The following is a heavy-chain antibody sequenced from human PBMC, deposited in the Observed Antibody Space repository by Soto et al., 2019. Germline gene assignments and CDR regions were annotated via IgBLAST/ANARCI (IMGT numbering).Heavy chain of an antibody. V-gene: IGHV1-69*13. CDR1: GGTFSSYA. J-gene: IGHJ6*02. CDR2: IIPIFGTA. D-gene: IGHD2-2*01. Sequence: ASVKVSCTASGGTFSSYAISWVRQAPGQGLEWMGGIIPIFGTANYAQKFQGRVTITADESTSTAYMELRSLRSDDTAVYYCARVSTHCSSTSCLTYYYGMDVWGQGTTVTVSS. CDR3: ARVSTHCSSTSCLTYYYGMDV.